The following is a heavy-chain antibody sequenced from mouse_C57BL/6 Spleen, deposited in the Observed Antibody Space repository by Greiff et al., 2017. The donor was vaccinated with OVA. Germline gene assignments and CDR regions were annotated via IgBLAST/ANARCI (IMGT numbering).Heavy chain of an antibody. V-gene: IGHV14-3*01. CDR2: IDPANGNT. J-gene: IGHJ2*01. Sequence: EVMLVESVAELVRPGASVKLSCTASGFNFKNTYMHWVKQRPEQGLEWIGRIDPANGNTKYAPKFQGKSTITADTSSNTTYLQLSSLTSEDTAIYYCARGGVYSKGDYWGQGTTRTVSS. D-gene: IGHD2-5*01. CDR3: ARGGVYSKGDY. CDR1: GFNFKNTY.